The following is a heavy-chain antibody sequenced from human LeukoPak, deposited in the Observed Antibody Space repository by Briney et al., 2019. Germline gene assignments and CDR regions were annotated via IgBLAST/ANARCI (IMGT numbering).Heavy chain of an antibody. V-gene: IGHV3-48*04. J-gene: IGHJ3*02. CDR3: AREPTHINLLTNGSWDALDI. D-gene: IGHD2-21*01. CDR1: GFSFSSYS. Sequence: PGGSLRLSCAASGFSFSSYSMNWVRQAPGKGLEWVSYISESSGTIYYADSVKGRFTISRDNAENSLFLQMNSLRAEDTAVYYCAREPTHINLLTNGSWDALDIWGQGTMVTVSS. CDR2: ISESSGTI.